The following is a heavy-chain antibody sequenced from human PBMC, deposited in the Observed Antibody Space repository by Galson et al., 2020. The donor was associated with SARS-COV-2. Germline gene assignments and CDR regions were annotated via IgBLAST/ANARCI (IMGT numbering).Heavy chain of an antibody. CDR2: ISAYNGNT. CDR3: ARAPPVTVHARMKGNWFDP. V-gene: IGHV1-18*01. Sequence: ASVKVSCKASGYTFTSYGISWVRQAPGQGLEWMGWISAYNGNTNYAQKLQGRVTMTTDTSTSTAYMELRSLRSDDTAVYYCARAPPVTVHARMKGNWFDPGGQGTLVTVSS. D-gene: IGHD4-17*01. CDR1: GYTFTSYG. J-gene: IGHJ5*02.